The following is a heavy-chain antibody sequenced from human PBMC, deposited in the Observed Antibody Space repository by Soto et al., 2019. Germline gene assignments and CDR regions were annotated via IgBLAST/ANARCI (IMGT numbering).Heavy chain of an antibody. Sequence: EVQLLESGGGLVQPGGSLRLSCAASGFTFKNFAVSWVRQAPGTGMEWVSAIGGSGSSANYADSVTGRFTVSRDDSKSTRYLQMSGLRVDDTALYYCAKDAVAYNGEWDWFYLWGQGTLVTVSS. CDR1: GFTFKNFA. V-gene: IGHV3-23*01. J-gene: IGHJ5*02. CDR2: IGGSGSSA. D-gene: IGHD3-10*01. CDR3: AKDAVAYNGEWDWFYL.